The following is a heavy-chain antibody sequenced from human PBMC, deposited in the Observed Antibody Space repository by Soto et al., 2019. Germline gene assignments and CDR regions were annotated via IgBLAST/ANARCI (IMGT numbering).Heavy chain of an antibody. D-gene: IGHD3-3*01. Sequence: PGGSLRLSCAASGFTFSTYAMTWVRQAPGKGLEWVSGISGSGGSTYYADSVKGRFTISRDNSKNTLYLQMNSLRAEDTAVYYCAKRPLATVFGVARNRFDPWGQGTLVTVSS. CDR1: GFTFSTYA. CDR2: ISGSGGST. J-gene: IGHJ5*02. CDR3: AKRPLATVFGVARNRFDP. V-gene: IGHV3-23*01.